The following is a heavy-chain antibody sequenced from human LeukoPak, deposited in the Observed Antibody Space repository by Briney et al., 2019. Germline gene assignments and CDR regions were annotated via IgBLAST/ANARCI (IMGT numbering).Heavy chain of an antibody. CDR1: GGTFSSYA. D-gene: IGHD2-2*01. J-gene: IGHJ3*02. Sequence: SVKVSCKASGGTFSSYAISWVRQAPGQGLEWMGGIIPIFGTANYAQKFQGRVTITADESTSTAYMELSSLRSEDTAVYYCARVNDIVVVPAAMNAAFDIWGQGTMVTVSS. V-gene: IGHV1-69*13. CDR2: IIPIFGTA. CDR3: ARVNDIVVVPAAMNAAFDI.